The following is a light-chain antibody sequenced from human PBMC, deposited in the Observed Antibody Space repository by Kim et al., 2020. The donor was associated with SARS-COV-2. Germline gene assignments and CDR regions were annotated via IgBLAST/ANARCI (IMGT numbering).Light chain of an antibody. V-gene: IGKV4-1*01. CDR2: WAS. J-gene: IGKJ1*01. Sequence: DIVMTQSPDSLAVSLCERSTINCKSRQSVLYSSNNKNYLAWYQQKPGQPPKLLIYWASTRESGVPDRFSGGGSGTDFSLTISSLQAEDVAVYYCQQYYSTPWTFGQGTTVDIK. CDR3: QQYYSTPWT. CDR1: QSVLYSSNNKNY.